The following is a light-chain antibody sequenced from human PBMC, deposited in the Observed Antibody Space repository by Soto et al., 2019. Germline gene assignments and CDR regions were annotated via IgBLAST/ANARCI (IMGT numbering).Light chain of an antibody. CDR3: QQYNSYWT. Sequence: DIQMTQSPSTLSASVGDRVTITCRASQSISSWLAWYQQKPGKAPKLLIYKASSLDSGVPSRFSGSGSGPEFTHTISSLQPADFATYYCQQYNSYWTFGQGTKVEIK. CDR1: QSISSW. CDR2: KAS. J-gene: IGKJ1*01. V-gene: IGKV1-5*03.